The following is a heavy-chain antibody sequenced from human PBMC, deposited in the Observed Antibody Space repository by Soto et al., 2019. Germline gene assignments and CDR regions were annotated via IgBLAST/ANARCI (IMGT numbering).Heavy chain of an antibody. D-gene: IGHD2-21*01. J-gene: IGHJ5*02. V-gene: IGHV4-31*03. CDR2: IYNSGTT. Sequence: SETLSLTCTVSGGSINSGGDCWSWIRQHPGKGLEWIGYIYNSGTTCYNPSLKSRVTISVDTSKNQFSLRLNSVTAADTAVYYCARLGAYYQSLDPWGPGTLVTVSS. CDR1: GGSINSGGDC. CDR3: ARLGAYYQSLDP.